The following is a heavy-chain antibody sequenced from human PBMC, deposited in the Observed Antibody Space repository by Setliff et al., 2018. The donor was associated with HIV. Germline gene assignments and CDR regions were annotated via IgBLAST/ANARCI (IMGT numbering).Heavy chain of an antibody. D-gene: IGHD6-13*01. V-gene: IGHV1-8*01. J-gene: IGHJ3*02. CDR1: GYNFTSHD. CDR3: ARDPGYKSSWYGAFDI. Sequence: ASVKVSCKASGYNFTSHDINWVRQAPGQGLEWMGWMSPKSGNTGYAQKFQGRVTMTRDTSISTAFMDLGRLRSDDTAVYYCARDPGYKSSWYGAFDIWGQGTMVTVSS. CDR2: MSPKSGNT.